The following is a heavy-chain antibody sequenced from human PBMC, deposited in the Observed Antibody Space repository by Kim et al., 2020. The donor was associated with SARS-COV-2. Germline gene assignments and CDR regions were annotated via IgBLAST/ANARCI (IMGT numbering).Heavy chain of an antibody. CDR3: ARSMYGSGWSAFDP. Sequence: YAQNFQGRVTMPRDTSINTAYMELSSLRSDDTVVYYCARSMYGSGWSAFDPWGQGTLVTVSS. V-gene: IGHV1-2*05. D-gene: IGHD6-19*01. J-gene: IGHJ5*02.